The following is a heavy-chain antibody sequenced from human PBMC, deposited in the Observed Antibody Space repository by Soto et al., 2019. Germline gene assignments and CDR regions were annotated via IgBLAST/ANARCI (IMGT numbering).Heavy chain of an antibody. CDR1: GGSIRSYY. V-gene: IGHV4-59*01. CDR3: ARDSYNFDD. D-gene: IGHD5-18*01. CDR2: IYYSGST. Sequence: LSLTCTVSGGSIRSYYWSWIRQPPGKGLEWIGYIYYSGSTDYNPSLKSRVTMSVDTSKNQFSLKLRSVTAADTAVYYCARDSYNFDDWGQGILVTVSS. J-gene: IGHJ4*02.